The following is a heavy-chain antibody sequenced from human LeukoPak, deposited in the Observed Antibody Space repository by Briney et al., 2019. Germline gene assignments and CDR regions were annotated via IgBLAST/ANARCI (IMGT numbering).Heavy chain of an antibody. CDR2: ISGSGGST. Sequence: GGSLRLSCAASGFTFSSYAMSWVRQAPGKGLEWVSAISGSGGSTYYADSVKGRFTISRDNSKNTLYLQMNSLRAEDTAVYYCAKSANNYYDFWSGPFDYWGQGTLVTVSS. D-gene: IGHD3-3*01. J-gene: IGHJ4*02. CDR3: AKSANNYYDFWSGPFDY. CDR1: GFTFSSYA. V-gene: IGHV3-23*01.